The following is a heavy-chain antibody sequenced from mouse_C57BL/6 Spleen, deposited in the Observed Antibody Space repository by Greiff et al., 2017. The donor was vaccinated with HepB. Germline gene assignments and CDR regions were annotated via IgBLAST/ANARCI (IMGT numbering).Heavy chain of an antibody. CDR1: GYTFTSYG. CDR2: IYPRSGNT. CDR3: ARWDASFAY. D-gene: IGHD4-1*01. Sequence: QVQLKQSGAELARPGASVKLYCKASGYTFTSYGISWVKQRTGQGLEWIGEIYPRSGNTYYNEKFKGKATLTADKSSSTAYMELRSLTSEDSAVYFCARWDASFAYWGQGTLVTVSA. V-gene: IGHV1-81*01. J-gene: IGHJ3*01.